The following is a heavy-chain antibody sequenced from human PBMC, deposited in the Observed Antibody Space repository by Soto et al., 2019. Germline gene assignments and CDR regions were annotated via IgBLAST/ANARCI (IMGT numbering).Heavy chain of an antibody. V-gene: IGHV3-30*18. CDR2: ISYDGSHK. CDR3: AKTIAAGSPYYYGMDV. D-gene: IGHD6-13*01. CDR1: EFTFSDYG. J-gene: IGHJ6*02. Sequence: HPGGSLRLSCAASEFTFSDYGMHWVRQAPGKGLEWVALISYDGSHKYYADSVKGRFTISRDSYKNTLYLQMNSLRGEDTAVYYCAKTIAAGSPYYYGMDVWGQGTTVTVSS.